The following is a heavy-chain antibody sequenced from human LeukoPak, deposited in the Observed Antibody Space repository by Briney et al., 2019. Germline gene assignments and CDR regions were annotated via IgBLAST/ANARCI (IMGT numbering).Heavy chain of an antibody. V-gene: IGHV3-30*04. J-gene: IGHJ4*02. Sequence: GGSLRLSCAASGFTFSSYAMHWVRQAPGKGLEWVAVISYDGSNKYYADSVKGRFTISRDNSKNTLYLQMNSLRAEDTAVYYCARVSSGWSLGWDYFDYWGQGTLVTVSS. CDR2: ISYDGSNK. D-gene: IGHD6-19*01. CDR3: ARVSSGWSLGWDYFDY. CDR1: GFTFSSYA.